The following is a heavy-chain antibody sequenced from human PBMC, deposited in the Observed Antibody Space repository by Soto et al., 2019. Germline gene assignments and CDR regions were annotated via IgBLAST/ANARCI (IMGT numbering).Heavy chain of an antibody. V-gene: IGHV2-5*02. CDR3: AQRYAAPPILHWLSP. CDR1: GFSLSTSGVG. Sequence: QITWKASGPTLVKLTQPLTLSCTFSGFSLSTSGVGVGWIRQPPGQALEWLALIYWDDAKRYSPSLKNRLTNNKDTSKKQVVLTITNMDPCDKGTLYWAQRYAAPPILHWLSPWVQCTLVSLSS. CDR2: IYWDDAK. J-gene: IGHJ4*01. D-gene: IGHD3-9*01.